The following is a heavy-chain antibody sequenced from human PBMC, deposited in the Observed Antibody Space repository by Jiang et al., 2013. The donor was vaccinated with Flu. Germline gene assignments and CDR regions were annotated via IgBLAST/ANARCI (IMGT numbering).Heavy chain of an antibody. J-gene: IGHJ4*02. Sequence: KSRVTISVDTSKNQFSLKLSSVAAADTAVYYCARGVSYYYGTSGYWGQGTLVTVSS. V-gene: IGHV4-34*01. D-gene: IGHD3-10*01. CDR3: ARGVSYYYGTSGY.